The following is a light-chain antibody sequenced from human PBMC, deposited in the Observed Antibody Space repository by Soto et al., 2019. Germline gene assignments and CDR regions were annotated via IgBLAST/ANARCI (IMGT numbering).Light chain of an antibody. Sequence: EIVLTQSPGTLSLSPGERATLSCRASQSVSSSYLAWYQQKPGQAPRLLIYGASNRATGIPDRISGSGSGTDFTLTISRLEPEDFAVYYCQQYGGSSYTFGQGTKVDIK. CDR2: GAS. CDR3: QQYGGSSYT. CDR1: QSVSSSY. V-gene: IGKV3-20*01. J-gene: IGKJ2*01.